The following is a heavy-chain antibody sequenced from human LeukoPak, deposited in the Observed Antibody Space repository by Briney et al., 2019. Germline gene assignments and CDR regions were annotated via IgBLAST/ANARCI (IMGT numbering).Heavy chain of an antibody. D-gene: IGHD4-23*01. J-gene: IGHJ4*02. CDR2: ISDSGGAT. CDR3: ARERGNSGGNTIGYFDY. V-gene: IGHV3-23*01. CDR1: GFTFSNFA. Sequence: GGSLRLSCAASGFTFSNFAMSWVRRAPGKGLEWVSVISDSGGATYSADSVKGRFTISRDNSKNTLYLQMISLRAEDTAAYYCARERGNSGGNTIGYFDYWGQGTLVTVSS.